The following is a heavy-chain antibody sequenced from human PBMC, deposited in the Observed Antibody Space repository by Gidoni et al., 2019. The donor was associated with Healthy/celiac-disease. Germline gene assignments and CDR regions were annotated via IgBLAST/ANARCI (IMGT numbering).Heavy chain of an antibody. CDR1: GYTFTGYY. Sequence: QVQLVQSGAEVKKPGASVKVSCKASGYTFTGYYMHWVRQAPGQGLEWMGWINPNSGGTNYAQKFQGRVTMTRDTSISTAYMELSRLRSDDTAVYYCARDNPSYDIVVVPAADYWGQGTLVTVSS. CDR3: ARDNPSYDIVVVPAADY. CDR2: INPNSGGT. J-gene: IGHJ4*02. D-gene: IGHD2-2*01. V-gene: IGHV1-2*02.